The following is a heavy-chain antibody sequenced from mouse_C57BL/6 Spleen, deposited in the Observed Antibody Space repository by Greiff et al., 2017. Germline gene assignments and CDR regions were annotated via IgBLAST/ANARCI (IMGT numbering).Heavy chain of an antibody. J-gene: IGHJ1*03. D-gene: IGHD1-1*01. CDR2: IYPGGGSI. CDR3: ARRERDYYGSGPYWYFDV. V-gene: IGHV1-62-2*01. CDR1: GYTFTEYT. Sequence: VQLQQSGAELVKPGASVTLSCKASGYTFTEYTINWVKQRSGQGLEWIGRIYPGGGSIKYNEKFNDQATLTADKSSSPVSMELSRLTSEDSAVYFCARRERDYYGSGPYWYFDVWGKGTTVTVSS.